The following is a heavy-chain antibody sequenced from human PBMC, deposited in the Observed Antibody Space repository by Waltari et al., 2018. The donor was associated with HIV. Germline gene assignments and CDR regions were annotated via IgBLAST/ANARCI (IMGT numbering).Heavy chain of an antibody. Sequence: EVRLVESWGGLVQPRECLTPAWVACGFTLTDSLRHWFRQVPGKGPLWVSGLTKNGRNAIYADSVKGRFTISRDIAKNTLYLELRRVGVEDSGVYYCVRNEVWQRYHYFEHWGQGTLVTVSS. V-gene: IGHV3-74*01. J-gene: IGHJ1*01. CDR2: LTKNGRNA. D-gene: IGHD3-16*01. CDR3: VRNEVWQRYHYFEH. CDR1: GFTLTDSL.